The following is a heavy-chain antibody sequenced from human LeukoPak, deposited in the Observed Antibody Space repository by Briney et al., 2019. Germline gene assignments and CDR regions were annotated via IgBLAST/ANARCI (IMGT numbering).Heavy chain of an antibody. V-gene: IGHV3-53*01. D-gene: IGHD5-18*01. J-gene: IGHJ4*02. CDR1: GFIVSSNY. CDR2: IYSGGST. CDR3: ARQYTGYSYGYPRGYYFDF. Sequence: PGGSLRLSCAASGFIVSSNYMSWVRQAPGKGLEWVSVIYSGGSTNYADSVKGRFTISRDNSKNTLYLQMNSLRAEGTAIYYCARQYTGYSYGYPRGYYFDFWGQGTLVTVSS.